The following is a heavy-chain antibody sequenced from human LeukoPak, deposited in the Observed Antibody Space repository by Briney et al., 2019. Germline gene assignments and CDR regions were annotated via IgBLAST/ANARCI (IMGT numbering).Heavy chain of an antibody. CDR3: ARDGDYDRYFDI. V-gene: IGHV4-30-4*08. J-gene: IGHJ3*02. CDR2: IYYSGST. CDR1: GVSISSGDYY. D-gene: IGHD3-22*01. Sequence: SETLSLTCTVSGVSISSGDYYWSWIRQPPGKGLEWIGYIYYSGSTYYNPSLKSRVTISVDTSKNQFSLKLSSVTAADTAVYYCARDGDYDRYFDIWGQGTMVTVSS.